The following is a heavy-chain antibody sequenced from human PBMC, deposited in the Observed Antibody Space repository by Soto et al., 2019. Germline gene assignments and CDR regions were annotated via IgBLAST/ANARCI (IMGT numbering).Heavy chain of an antibody. Sequence: GGSLRLSCTASGFTFGDYAMSWFRQAPGKGLEWVGFIRSKAYGGTTEYAASVKGRFTISRDDSKSIAYLQMNSLKTEDTAVYYCTITPAPYYYYYYMDVWGKGTTVTVS. V-gene: IGHV3-49*03. CDR2: IRSKAYGGTT. CDR3: TITPAPYYYYYYMDV. CDR1: GFTFGDYA. J-gene: IGHJ6*03.